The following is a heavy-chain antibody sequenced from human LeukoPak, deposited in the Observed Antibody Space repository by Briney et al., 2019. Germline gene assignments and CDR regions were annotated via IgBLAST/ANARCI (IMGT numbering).Heavy chain of an antibody. CDR3: ARGGYTSGWPDYHYYMDV. CDR2: MYTSEST. CDR1: GGSFSGYY. J-gene: IGHJ6*03. D-gene: IGHD6-19*01. V-gene: IGHV4-59*10. Sequence: PSETLSLTCAVYGGSFSGYYWSWIRQPAGKGLEWIGRMYTSESTNYNPSLKSRVTMSVDTSKNQFSLTLRSVIAADTAVYFCARGGYTSGWPDYHYYMDVWGEGTTVTISS.